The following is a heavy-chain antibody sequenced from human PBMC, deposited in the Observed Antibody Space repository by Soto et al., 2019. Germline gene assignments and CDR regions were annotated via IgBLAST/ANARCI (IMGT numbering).Heavy chain of an antibody. CDR1: GYSFTSYW. CDR3: ARPSSGILWWQGYYGMDV. CDR2: IYPGDSDT. V-gene: IGHV5-51*01. D-gene: IGHD2-21*01. Sequence: PGESLKISCKGSGYSFTSYWIGWVRQMPGKGLEWMGIIYPGDSDTRYSPSFQGQVTISADKSISTAYLQWSSLKASDTAMYYCARPSSGILWWQGYYGMDVWGQGTTVTVSS. J-gene: IGHJ6*02.